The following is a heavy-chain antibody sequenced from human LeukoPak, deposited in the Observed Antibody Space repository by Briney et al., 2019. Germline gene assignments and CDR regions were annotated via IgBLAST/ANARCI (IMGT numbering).Heavy chain of an antibody. V-gene: IGHV4-39*01. CDR1: GGSISTSTYY. CDR3: AAISTSGSRRGSFDY. Sequence: PSETLSLTCTASGGSISTSTYYWAWIRQPPGKGLECIGSIYYSGSTYYNPSLKSRITISVDTSKNQFSLKLSSMTAADTAVYYCAAISTSGSRRGSFDYWGQGTLVTVSS. J-gene: IGHJ4*02. CDR2: IYYSGST. D-gene: IGHD1-26*01.